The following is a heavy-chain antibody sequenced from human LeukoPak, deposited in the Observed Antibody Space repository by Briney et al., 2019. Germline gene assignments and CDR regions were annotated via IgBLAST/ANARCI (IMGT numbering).Heavy chain of an antibody. CDR3: ARYCSGGSCYPDYYYGMDV. CDR1: GGSVSSGSYY. CDR2: IYYSGST. Sequence: SETLSLTCTVSGGSVSSGSYYWSWIRQPPGKGLEWIGYIYYSGSTYYNPSLKSRVTISVDTSKNQFSLKLSSVTAADTAVYYRARYCSGGSCYPDYYYGMDVWGQGTTVTVSS. D-gene: IGHD2-15*01. V-gene: IGHV4-30-4*08. J-gene: IGHJ6*02.